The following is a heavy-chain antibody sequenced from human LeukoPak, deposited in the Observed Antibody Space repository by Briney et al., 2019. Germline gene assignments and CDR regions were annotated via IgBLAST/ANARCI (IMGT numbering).Heavy chain of an antibody. J-gene: IGHJ4*02. CDR3: ARGTTSFDF. V-gene: IGHV4-59*01. Sequence: PPETLSLTCTVSGGSITRYDWTWIRQPPGKGLEWIGYIYHSGSTNQNPSLKRRVTMSVDTSKNQCSLKLSSVTAADTAVYYCARGTTSFDFWGQGTLVSLSS. CDR1: GGSITRYD. CDR2: IYHSGST. D-gene: IGHD1-1*01.